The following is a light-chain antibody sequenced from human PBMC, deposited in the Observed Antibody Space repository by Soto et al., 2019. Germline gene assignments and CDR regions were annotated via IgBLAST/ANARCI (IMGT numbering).Light chain of an antibody. Sequence: QSALTQPASVSGSPGQSIAISCTGTSSDVGGYNYVSWYQQYPGKAPKLMIYDVSNRPSGVSNRFSGSKSGNTASLTISGLQAEDEADSYCSSYTSSSTRVFGGGTKLTVL. CDR3: SSYTSSSTRV. CDR1: SSDVGGYNY. J-gene: IGLJ3*02. CDR2: DVS. V-gene: IGLV2-14*03.